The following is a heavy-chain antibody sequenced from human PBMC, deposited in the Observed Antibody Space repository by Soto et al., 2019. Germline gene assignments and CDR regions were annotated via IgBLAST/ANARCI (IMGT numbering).Heavy chain of an antibody. D-gene: IGHD3-10*01. CDR3: ARDRHIRITMVRGVLYYFDY. Sequence: SVKVSCKASGGTFSSYAISWVRQAPGQGLEWMGRIIPILGIANYAQKFQGRVTITADKSTSTAYMELSSLRSVDTAVYYCARDRHIRITMVRGVLYYFDYWGQGTLVTVSS. J-gene: IGHJ4*02. V-gene: IGHV1-69*04. CDR2: IIPILGIA. CDR1: GGTFSSYA.